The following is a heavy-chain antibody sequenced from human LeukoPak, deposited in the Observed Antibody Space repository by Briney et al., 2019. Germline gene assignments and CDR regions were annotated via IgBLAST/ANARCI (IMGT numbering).Heavy chain of an antibody. V-gene: IGHV3-48*03. D-gene: IGHD2-15*01. J-gene: IGHJ6*02. CDR2: ISRSGSAI. Sequence: GGPLRLSCAASGFTFSHYEMNWVRQAPGKGLKWVSYISRSGSAIFHADSVRGRFTISRDNAKNSLYLQMNSLRAEDTAVYRCARQSTVGAYHYYTMDGWGQGTTVTVAS. CDR1: GFTFSHYE. CDR3: ARQSTVGAYHYYTMDG.